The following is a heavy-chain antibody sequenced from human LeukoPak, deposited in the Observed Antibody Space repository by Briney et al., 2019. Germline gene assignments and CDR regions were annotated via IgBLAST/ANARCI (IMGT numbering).Heavy chain of an antibody. V-gene: IGHV1-2*04. J-gene: IGHJ5*02. CDR3: ARDIKAGDNWFDP. CDR2: INPNSGGT. Sequence: ASVKVSCKASGYTFTGYYMHWVRQAPGQGLEWMGWINPNSGGTNYAQKFQGWVTMTRDTSISTAYMELSRLRSDDTAVYYCARDIKAGDNWFDPWGQGTLVTVSS. CDR1: GYTFTGYY. D-gene: IGHD6-19*01.